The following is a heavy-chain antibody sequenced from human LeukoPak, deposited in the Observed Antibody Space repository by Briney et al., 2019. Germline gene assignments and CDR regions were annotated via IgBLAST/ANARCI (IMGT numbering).Heavy chain of an antibody. CDR1: VGSITSYY. CDR2: IYYSGST. Sequence: SPSETLSLTCTVSVGSITSYYWSWIRQPPGKGLEWIGYIYYSGSTNYNPSLKSRVTISIDTSKNQFSLKLSSVTAADTAVYYCATHLPGYSSSWYAFDYWGQGTLVTVSS. CDR3: ATHLPGYSSSWYAFDY. V-gene: IGHV4-59*01. J-gene: IGHJ4*02. D-gene: IGHD6-13*01.